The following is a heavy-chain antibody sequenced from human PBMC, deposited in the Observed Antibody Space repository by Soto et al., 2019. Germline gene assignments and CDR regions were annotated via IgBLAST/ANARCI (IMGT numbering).Heavy chain of an antibody. Sequence: QVHLVESGGGVVQPGRSLRLSCVASGFTFDTYGIHWVRQAPGKGLQWVALISYEGSNTYYADSVRGRFTISSDNSKNPLYLQMNTLRPEDTGLYYCARVTPGNNLYYFSGLDFWGQGTSVTVSS. D-gene: IGHD1-1*01. J-gene: IGHJ6*02. CDR2: ISYEGSNT. V-gene: IGHV3-30-3*01. CDR1: GFTFDTYG. CDR3: ARVTPGNNLYYFSGLDF.